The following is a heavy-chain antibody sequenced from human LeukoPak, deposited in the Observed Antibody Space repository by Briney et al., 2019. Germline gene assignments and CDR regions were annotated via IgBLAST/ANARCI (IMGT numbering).Heavy chain of an antibody. Sequence: GGSLRLSCAASGFTFSSYAMSWVRQAPGKGLEWVSAISGSGGSTYYADSVKGRFTISRDNSKNTLYLQMNSLRAEDTAVYYCARVDYGGTFANFDYWGQGTLVTVSS. V-gene: IGHV3-23*01. J-gene: IGHJ4*02. CDR3: ARVDYGGTFANFDY. D-gene: IGHD4-23*01. CDR1: GFTFSSYA. CDR2: ISGSGGST.